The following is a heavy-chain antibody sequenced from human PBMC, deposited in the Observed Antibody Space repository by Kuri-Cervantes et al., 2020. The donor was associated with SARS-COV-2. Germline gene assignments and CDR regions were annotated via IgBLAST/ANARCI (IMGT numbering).Heavy chain of an antibody. CDR2: ISWNSNNI. CDR3: ARAGLYYYDSSGYPFDY. CDR1: GSTFDDYA. V-gene: IGHV3-9*01. J-gene: IGHJ4*02. Sequence: SLKISCAASGSTFDDYAMHWVRQAPGKGLEWVSGISWNSNNIDYVDSVKGRFTISRDNAKNSLYLQMNSLRAEDTAVYYCARAGLYYYDSSGYPFDYWGQGTLVTVSS. D-gene: IGHD3-22*01.